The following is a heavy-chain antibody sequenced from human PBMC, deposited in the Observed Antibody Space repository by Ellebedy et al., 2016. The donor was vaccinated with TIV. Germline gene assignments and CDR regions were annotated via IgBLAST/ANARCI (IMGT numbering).Heavy chain of an antibody. V-gene: IGHV1-24*01. CDR2: FDPEDGET. J-gene: IGHJ4*02. Sequence: ASVKVSCXVSGYTLTELSMHWVRQAPGKGLEWMGGFDPEDGETIYAQKFQGRVTMTEDTSTDTAYMELSSLRSEDTAVYYCAGDSSGYSLLFDYWGQGTLVTVSS. CDR1: GYTLTELS. CDR3: AGDSSGYSLLFDY. D-gene: IGHD3-22*01.